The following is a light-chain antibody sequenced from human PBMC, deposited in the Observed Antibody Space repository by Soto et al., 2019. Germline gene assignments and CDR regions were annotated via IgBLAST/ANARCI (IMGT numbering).Light chain of an antibody. CDR2: LNSDGSH. CDR3: QTWGTGPWV. V-gene: IGLV4-69*01. CDR1: SGLSNYA. Sequence: QAVVTQSPSASASLGASVKLTCTLSSGLSNYAIAWHQQQPEKGPRYLMKLNSDGSHSKGDGIPDRFLGSSSGAERYLTISSLQSEDEADYYCQTWGTGPWVFGGGTQLTVL. J-gene: IGLJ3*02.